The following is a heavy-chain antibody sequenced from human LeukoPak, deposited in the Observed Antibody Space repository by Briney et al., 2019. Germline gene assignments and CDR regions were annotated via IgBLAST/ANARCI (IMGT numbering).Heavy chain of an antibody. CDR1: GFTFSSNW. Sequence: GGSLRLSCAASGFTFSSNWMTWVRQAPGKGLEWVANINQDGSEKYYVDSVKGRFTISRDNAKNSLFLQMDSLRAEDTAVYYCASHRATSWGDRSFDYWGQGTLVTVSS. D-gene: IGHD3-16*01. CDR3: ASHRATSWGDRSFDY. CDR2: INQDGSEK. J-gene: IGHJ4*02. V-gene: IGHV3-7*05.